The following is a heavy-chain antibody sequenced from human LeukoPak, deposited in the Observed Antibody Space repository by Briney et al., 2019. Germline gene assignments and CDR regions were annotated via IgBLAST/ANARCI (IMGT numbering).Heavy chain of an antibody. CDR1: GYTLTELS. D-gene: IGHD6-19*01. CDR3: ATDRRKSSGWRNIFDY. V-gene: IGHV1-24*01. CDR2: FDPEDGET. J-gene: IGHJ4*02. Sequence: ASVKVSCKVSGYTLTELSMHWVRQAPGKGLEWMGGFDPEDGETIYAQKFQGRVTMTEDTSTDTAYMELSSLRSEDTAVYYCATDRRKSSGWRNIFDYWGRGTLVTVSS.